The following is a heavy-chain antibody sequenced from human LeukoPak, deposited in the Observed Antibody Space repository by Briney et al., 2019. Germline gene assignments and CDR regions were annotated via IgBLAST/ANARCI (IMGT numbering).Heavy chain of an antibody. Sequence: GGSLRLSCSASGFTFSIFAMSWVRQLPGKGLEWVSSISGSGHKTYYGDSVKRRFSVSRYNSKNILYLQMDSLRADDSALYYCAKDANYYDSSGYLIPFDYWGQGTLVTVSS. CDR3: AKDANYYDSSGYLIPFDY. CDR1: GFTFSIFA. CDR2: ISGSGHKT. J-gene: IGHJ4*02. V-gene: IGHV3-23*01. D-gene: IGHD3-22*01.